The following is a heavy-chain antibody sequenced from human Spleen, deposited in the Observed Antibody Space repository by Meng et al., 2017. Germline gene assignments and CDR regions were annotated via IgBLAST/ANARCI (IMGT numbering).Heavy chain of an antibody. J-gene: IGHJ6*02. V-gene: IGHV3-48*03. CDR2: ISSSGSTI. CDR1: GFTFSSYE. Sequence: GESLKISCAASGFTFSSYEMNWVRQAPGKGLEWVSYISSSGSTIYYADSVKGRFTISRDNAKNSLYLQMNSLRAEDTAVYYCARVNYDILTGYPRHYYYYSMDVWGQGTTVTVSS. CDR3: ARVNYDILTGYPRHYYYYSMDV. D-gene: IGHD3-9*01.